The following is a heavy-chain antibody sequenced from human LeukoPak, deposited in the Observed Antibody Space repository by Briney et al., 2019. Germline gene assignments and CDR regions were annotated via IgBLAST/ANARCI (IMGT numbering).Heavy chain of an antibody. CDR1: GYTLTELS. D-gene: IGHD3-22*01. CDR3: ARGRDYYDSSGYDY. Sequence: ASVKVSCKVSGYTLTELSMHWVRQAPGKGLEWMGGFDPEDGETIYAQRFQGRVTITRNTSISTAYMELSSLRSEDTAVYYCARGRDYYDSSGYDYWGQGTLVTVSS. CDR2: FDPEDGET. J-gene: IGHJ4*02. V-gene: IGHV1-24*01.